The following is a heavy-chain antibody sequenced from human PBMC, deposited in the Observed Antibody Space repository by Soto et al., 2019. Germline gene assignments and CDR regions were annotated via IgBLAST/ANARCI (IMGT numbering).Heavy chain of an antibody. CDR3: TKAILDNDFWCGCYNYVCVWMGD. D-gene: IGHD3-3*01. Sequence: PGGSLRLSCAASGFTFSSYAMHWVRQAPGKGLEWVAVISYDGSNKYYSDSVKGRFTISRDNSKNTLYLQMNSLRGEDTAVYDVTKAILDNDFWCGCYNYVCVWMGDWGQET. V-gene: IGHV3-30-3*02. CDR2: ISYDGSNK. CDR1: GFTFSSYA. J-gene: IGHJ4*03.